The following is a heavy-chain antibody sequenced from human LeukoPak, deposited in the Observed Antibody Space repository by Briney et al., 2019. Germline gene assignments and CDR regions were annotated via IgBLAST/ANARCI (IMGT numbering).Heavy chain of an antibody. CDR1: GDTFTSYG. J-gene: IGHJ4*02. D-gene: IGHD1-20*01. V-gene: IGHV1-18*04. CDR3: AREGNWNDDFDY. CDR2: ICVYNGNT. Sequence: ASVKVSCKASGDTFTSYGISWVRQAPGQGLEWRGWICVYNGNTNYAQKLQGRVTMTTDTSTSTAYMELRSLRSGDTAVYYCAREGNWNDDFDYWGQGTLVTVSS.